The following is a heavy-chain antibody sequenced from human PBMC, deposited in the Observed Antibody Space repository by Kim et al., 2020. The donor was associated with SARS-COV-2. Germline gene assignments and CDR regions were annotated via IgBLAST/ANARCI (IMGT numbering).Heavy chain of an antibody. V-gene: IGHV4-59*12. J-gene: IGHJ2*01. Sequence: SETLSLTCTVSGGSISGYYWSWIRQPPGKGLEWIGYINHSGSTNYNPSLKSRVTISVDTSKNQFSLKLSSVTAADTAVYYCARDHRECQQDTANWYSDL. CDR1: GGSISGYY. CDR2: INHSGST. CDR3: ARDHRECQQDTANWYSDL. D-gene: IGHD2-15*01.